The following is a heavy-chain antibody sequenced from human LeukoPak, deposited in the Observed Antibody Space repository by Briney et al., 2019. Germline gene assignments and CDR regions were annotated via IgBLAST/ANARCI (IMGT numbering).Heavy chain of an antibody. D-gene: IGHD1-26*01. CDR3: AKGRSDSYYDAFDI. V-gene: IGHV3-23*01. CDR2: ISSSGGTT. J-gene: IGHJ3*02. Sequence: GGSLRLSCAASGFTFNTYAMSWVRQAPGKGLEWVSTISSSGGTTYYAGSVKGQFTISRDNSKKTLYLQMNSLRAEDTAVYYCAKGRSDSYYDAFDIWGQGTMVTVSS. CDR1: GFTFNTYA.